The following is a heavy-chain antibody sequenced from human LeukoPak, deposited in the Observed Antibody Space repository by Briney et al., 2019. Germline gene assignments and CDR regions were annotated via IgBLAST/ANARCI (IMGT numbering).Heavy chain of an antibody. CDR3: ARDYGYCSSTSCLNFDY. D-gene: IGHD2-2*03. Sequence: ASVKVSCKASGYTFTGYYMHWVRQAPGQGLEWMGWISAYNGNTNYAQKLQGRVTMTTDTSTSTAYMELRSLRSDDTAVYYCARDYGYCSSTSCLNFDYWGQGTLVTVSS. J-gene: IGHJ4*02. CDR2: ISAYNGNT. V-gene: IGHV1-18*04. CDR1: GYTFTGYY.